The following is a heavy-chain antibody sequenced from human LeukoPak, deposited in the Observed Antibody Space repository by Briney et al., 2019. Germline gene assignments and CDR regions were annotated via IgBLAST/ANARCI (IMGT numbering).Heavy chain of an antibody. D-gene: IGHD5-12*01. V-gene: IGHV4-39*01. J-gene: IGHJ4*02. CDR3: ARLANSGYDVDY. CDR2: IYYSGST. CDR1: GGSISSSSYY. Sequence: SETLSLTCTVSGGSISSSSYYWGWIRQPPGKGLEWIGSIYYSGSTYYNSSLKSRVTISVDTSKNQFSLKLSSVTAADTAVYYCARLANSGYDVDYWGQGTLVTVSS.